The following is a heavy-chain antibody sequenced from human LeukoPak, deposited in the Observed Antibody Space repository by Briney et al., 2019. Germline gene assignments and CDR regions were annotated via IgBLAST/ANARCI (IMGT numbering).Heavy chain of an antibody. D-gene: IGHD3-22*01. V-gene: IGHV1-8*01. CDR1: GYTFTSYD. Sequence: ASVKVSCKASGYTFTSYDINWVRQATGQGLEWMGWMNPNSGNTGYAQKFQGRVTMTRNTSISTAYMELSSLRSEDTAVYFCARGPRYSYDSSILLFDYWGQGTLVTVSS. J-gene: IGHJ4*02. CDR2: MNPNSGNT. CDR3: ARGPRYSYDSSILLFDY.